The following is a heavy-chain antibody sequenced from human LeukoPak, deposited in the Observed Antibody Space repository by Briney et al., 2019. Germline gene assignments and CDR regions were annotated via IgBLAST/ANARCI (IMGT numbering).Heavy chain of an antibody. J-gene: IGHJ4*02. CDR3: AREGGPFRPLDY. CDR2: VNVLGNT. D-gene: IGHD2/OR15-2a*01. V-gene: IGHV4/OR15-8*02. CDR1: GGSISSTNW. Sequence: SETLSLTCGVSGGSISSTNWWTWVRQPPGKGLEWIGEVNVLGNTNYNPSLESRVTISIDKSENHVSLKLTSVTAADTAVYYCAREGGPFRPLDYSGQGTLVTGSS.